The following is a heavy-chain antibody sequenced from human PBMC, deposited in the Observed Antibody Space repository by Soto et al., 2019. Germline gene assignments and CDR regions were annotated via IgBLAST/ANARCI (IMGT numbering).Heavy chain of an antibody. Sequence: ASVKVSCKVSGYTLTELSIHWVRQAPGKGLEWMGGFDPEDGETIYAQKFQGRVTMTEDTSTDTAYMELSSLRSEDTAVYYCATDRHYYDSSGYCIFDYWGQGTLVTVSS. CDR3: ATDRHYYDSSGYCIFDY. D-gene: IGHD3-22*01. J-gene: IGHJ4*02. CDR2: FDPEDGET. V-gene: IGHV1-24*01. CDR1: GYTLTELS.